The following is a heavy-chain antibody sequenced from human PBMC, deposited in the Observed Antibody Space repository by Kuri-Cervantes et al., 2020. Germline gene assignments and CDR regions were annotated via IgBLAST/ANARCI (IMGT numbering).Heavy chain of an antibody. D-gene: IGHD5-18*01. CDR1: GYSFTNSW. Sequence: GESLKISCKGSGYSFTNSWIGWVRQMPGKGLEWMGIIYPADSDTRYSPSFQGQVTISADKSIAAAYLQWSNLKASDTAMYYCAKSRGYTYGTAHYWGQGTLVTVSS. J-gene: IGHJ4*02. CDR2: IYPADSDT. CDR3: AKSRGYTYGTAHY. V-gene: IGHV5-51*01.